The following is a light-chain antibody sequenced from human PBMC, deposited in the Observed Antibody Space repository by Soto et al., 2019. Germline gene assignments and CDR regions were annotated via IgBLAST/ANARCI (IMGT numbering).Light chain of an antibody. J-gene: IGKJ3*01. Sequence: DIQMTQSPSTLSASVGDRVTITCRASQSIGSWLAWYQQTPGKAPKLLTYDASSLDSGVPARFSGSGSGTAFTLTIRSLQPDDFATYYGQDYNSWTFGPGTKVDIK. CDR1: QSIGSW. CDR3: QDYNSWT. CDR2: DAS. V-gene: IGKV1-5*01.